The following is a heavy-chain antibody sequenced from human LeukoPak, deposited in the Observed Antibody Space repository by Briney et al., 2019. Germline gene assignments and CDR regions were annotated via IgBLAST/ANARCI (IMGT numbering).Heavy chain of an antibody. V-gene: IGHV1-18*01. CDR3: ARVHGWDTNDAFDI. J-gene: IGHJ3*02. CDR2: ISAYSGNT. D-gene: IGHD6-19*01. CDR1: GYTFTSYG. Sequence: ASVKVSCKASGYTFTSYGISWVRQAPGQGLEWMGWISAYSGNTNYAQKLQGRVTMTTDTSTSTAYMELRSLRSDDTAVYYCARVHGWDTNDAFDIWGQGTMVTVSS.